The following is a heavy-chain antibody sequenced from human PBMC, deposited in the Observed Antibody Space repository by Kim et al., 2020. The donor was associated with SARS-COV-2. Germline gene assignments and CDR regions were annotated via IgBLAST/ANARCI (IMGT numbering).Heavy chain of an antibody. CDR2: ISYDGSNK. V-gene: IGHV3-30*18. Sequence: GGSLRFSCAASGFTFSSYGMHWVRQAPGKGLEWVAVISYDGSNKYYADSVKGRFTISRDNSKNTLYLQMNNLRTEDTAVYYCAKDPESAIVYYYYMDVWG. CDR1: GFTFSSYG. CDR3: AKDPESAIVYYYYMDV. J-gene: IGHJ6*03. D-gene: IGHD2-2*02.